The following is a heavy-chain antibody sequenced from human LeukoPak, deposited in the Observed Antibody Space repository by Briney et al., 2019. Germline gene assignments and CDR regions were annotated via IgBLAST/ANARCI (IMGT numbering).Heavy chain of an antibody. D-gene: IGHD2-2*01. V-gene: IGHV3-21*01. CDR3: ARDGPYCSSTSCYAARFDP. CDR2: ISSSSSYI. Sequence: PGGSLRLSCAPSAFTFSSYSMNWVRQAQGKGLDWVSSISSSSSYIYYADSVKGRFTISRDNAKNSLYLQMNSLRAEDTAVYYSARDGPYCSSTSCYAARFDPWGQGTLVTVSS. J-gene: IGHJ5*02. CDR1: AFTFSSYS.